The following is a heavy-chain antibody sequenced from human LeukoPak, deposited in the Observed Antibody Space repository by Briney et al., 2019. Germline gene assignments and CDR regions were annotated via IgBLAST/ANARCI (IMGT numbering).Heavy chain of an antibody. J-gene: IGHJ4*02. D-gene: IGHD2-2*01. CDR3: AKDSGPWGYCTTTSCYFAY. V-gene: IGHV3-23*01. Sequence: GGSLRLSCAASGFTFSSHAMSWVRQAPGKGLEWVSAISDSGSSPYYADSVRGRFTISRDNSKNTLHLQMNSLSAGDTAVYYCAKDSGPWGYCTTTSCYFAYWGQGALVTVSS. CDR1: GFTFSSHA. CDR2: ISDSGSSP.